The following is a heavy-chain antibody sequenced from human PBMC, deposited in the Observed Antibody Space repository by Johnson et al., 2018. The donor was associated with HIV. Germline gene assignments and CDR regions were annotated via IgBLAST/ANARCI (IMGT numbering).Heavy chain of an antibody. CDR1: GFTFDDYG. CDR2: INWNGGSP. J-gene: IGHJ3*02. CDR3: ARASVQWELRDYDAFDI. V-gene: IGHV3-20*04. Sequence: VQLVESGGGLVKPGGSLRLSCAASGFTFDDYGMSWVRQAPGKGLEWGSGINWNGGSPGYADSVKGRGTISRDNAKNSLYLQMNGLSAEDTALYYCARASVQWELRDYDAFDIWGQGTMVTVSS. D-gene: IGHD1-26*01.